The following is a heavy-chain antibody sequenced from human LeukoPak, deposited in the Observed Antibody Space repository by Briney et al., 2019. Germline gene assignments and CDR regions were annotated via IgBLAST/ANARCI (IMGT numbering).Heavy chain of an antibody. V-gene: IGHV4-39*01. D-gene: IGHD3-16*02. J-gene: IGHJ4*02. Sequence: SETLSLTCTVSGGSISSSSYYWGWIRQPPGKGLEWIGSIYYSGSTYYNPSLKSRVTISVDTSKNQFSLKLSSVTAADTAVYYCARRHFPPDRYDYVWGSYRPHSYFDYWGQGTLVTVSS. CDR2: IYYSGST. CDR3: ARRHFPPDRYDYVWGSYRPHSYFDY. CDR1: GGSISSSSYY.